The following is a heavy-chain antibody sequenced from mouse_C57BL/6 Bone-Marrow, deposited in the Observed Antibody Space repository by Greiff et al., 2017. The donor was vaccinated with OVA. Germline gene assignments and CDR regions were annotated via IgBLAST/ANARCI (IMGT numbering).Heavy chain of an antibody. CDR3: TRRFYDGYYPGFAY. D-gene: IGHD2-3*01. Sequence: QVQLQQSGAELVRPGASVTLSCKASGYTFTDYEMHWVKQTPVHGLEWIGAIDPETGGTAYNQKFKGKAILTADKSSSTAYMELRSLTSEDSAVYYCTRRFYDGYYPGFAYWGQGTLVTVSA. V-gene: IGHV1-15*01. J-gene: IGHJ3*01. CDR1: GYTFTDYE. CDR2: IDPETGGT.